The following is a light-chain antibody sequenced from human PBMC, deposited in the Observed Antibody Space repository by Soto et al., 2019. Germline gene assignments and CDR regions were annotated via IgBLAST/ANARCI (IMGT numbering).Light chain of an antibody. CDR1: QSISSW. CDR2: DAS. J-gene: IGKJ1*01. V-gene: IGKV1-5*01. Sequence: DIQMTQSPSTLSASVGDRVTITCRASQSISSWLAWYQQKPGKAPKLLIYDASSLESGVPSRFSGSGSGTEFTLTISSLQPDDFATYYCQQYSNWPPWTFGQGTKVEIK. CDR3: QQYSNWPPWT.